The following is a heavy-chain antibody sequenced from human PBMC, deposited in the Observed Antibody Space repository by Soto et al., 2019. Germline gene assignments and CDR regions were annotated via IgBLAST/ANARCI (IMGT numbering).Heavy chain of an antibody. Sequence: SETLSLTCTVSGGSISSGGYYWSWIRQHPGKGLEWIGYIYYSGSTYYNPSLKSRVTISVDTSKNQFSLKLSSVTAADTAVYYCARSSYGSGSYRFWGQGTLVTSPQ. J-gene: IGHJ4*02. CDR1: GGSISSGGYY. CDR3: ARSSYGSGSYRF. CDR2: IYYSGST. V-gene: IGHV4-31*03. D-gene: IGHD3-10*01.